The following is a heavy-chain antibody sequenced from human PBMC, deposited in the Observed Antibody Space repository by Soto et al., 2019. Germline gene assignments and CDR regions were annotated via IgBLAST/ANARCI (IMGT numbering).Heavy chain of an antibody. Sequence: TSETLCLTCTVSGGSISSGDYYWSWIRQPPGKGLEWIGYIYYSGSTYYNPSLKSRVTISVDTSKNQFSLKLSSVTAADTAVYYCASFYGDWGNDAFDIWGQGTMVTVS. D-gene: IGHD4-17*01. V-gene: IGHV4-30-4*01. J-gene: IGHJ3*02. CDR1: GGSISSGDYY. CDR2: IYYSGST. CDR3: ASFYGDWGNDAFDI.